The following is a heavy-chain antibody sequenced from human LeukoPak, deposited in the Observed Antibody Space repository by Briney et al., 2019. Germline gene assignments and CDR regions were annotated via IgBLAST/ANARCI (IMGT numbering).Heavy chain of an antibody. CDR3: ARDSRRTTVTPDAFDI. V-gene: IGHV3-74*01. Sequence: GGSLDLSCAASGFTFSSYWMHWVRQAPGKGLVWVSRINSDGSSTTYADSVKGRFTISRDNAKNTLYLQMNSLRAEDTAVYYCARDSRRTTVTPDAFDIWGQGTMVTVSS. D-gene: IGHD4-17*01. J-gene: IGHJ3*02. CDR1: GFTFSSYW. CDR2: INSDGSST.